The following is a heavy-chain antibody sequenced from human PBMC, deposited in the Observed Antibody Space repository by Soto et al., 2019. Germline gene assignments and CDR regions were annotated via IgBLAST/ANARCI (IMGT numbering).Heavy chain of an antibody. CDR3: AREASAVISLDY. V-gene: IGHV1-2*02. J-gene: IGHJ4*02. Sequence: ASVKVSCKASGYIFTAYSMHWVRQAPGQGLEWVGWFNPNSGDTIYAQKFQGRVALTGDTSISTAYMELYSLTSDDTAVYYCAREASAVISLDYWGQGTLVTVSS. CDR1: GYIFTAYS. D-gene: IGHD6-19*01. CDR2: FNPNSGDT.